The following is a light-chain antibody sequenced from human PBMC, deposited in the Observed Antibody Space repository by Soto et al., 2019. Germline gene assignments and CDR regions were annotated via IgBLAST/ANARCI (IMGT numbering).Light chain of an antibody. CDR3: QQRINRPRSIT. Sequence: EIVLTQSPATLSLSPGERATLSCRASQTVGSYLAWYQQKPGQAPRLLIYDASNRATGIPARFSGSGSGTDFTLTISVLGPEDFAVYYCQQRINRPRSITFGQGTRLDIK. J-gene: IGKJ5*01. V-gene: IGKV3-11*01. CDR2: DAS. CDR1: QTVGSY.